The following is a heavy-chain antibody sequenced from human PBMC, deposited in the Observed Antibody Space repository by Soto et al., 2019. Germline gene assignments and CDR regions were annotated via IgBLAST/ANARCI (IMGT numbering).Heavy chain of an antibody. CDR3: ARQVATKDWFDP. Sequence: PVEVPCKASGYTFTSYGISWVRQAPGQGLEWMGWISAYNGNTNYAQKLQGRVTMTTDTSTSTAYLELRSLRSDDTAVYYCARQVATKDWFDPWGQGTLVTLS. CDR1: GYTFTSYG. J-gene: IGHJ5*02. D-gene: IGHD5-12*01. CDR2: ISAYNGNT. V-gene: IGHV1-18*01.